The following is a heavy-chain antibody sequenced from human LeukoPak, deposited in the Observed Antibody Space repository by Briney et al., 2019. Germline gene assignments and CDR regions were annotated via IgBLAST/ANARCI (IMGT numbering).Heavy chain of an antibody. D-gene: IGHD1-26*01. Sequence: ASVKVSCKASGYTFTSYGISWVRQAPGQGLEWMGWISAYNGNTNYAQKLQGRVTMTTDTSTSTAYMELRSLRSDDTAVYYCARVSSKGGALYYYNGMDVWGQGTTVTVSS. CDR3: ARVSSKGGALYYYNGMDV. CDR2: ISAYNGNT. J-gene: IGHJ6*02. V-gene: IGHV1-18*01. CDR1: GYTFTSYG.